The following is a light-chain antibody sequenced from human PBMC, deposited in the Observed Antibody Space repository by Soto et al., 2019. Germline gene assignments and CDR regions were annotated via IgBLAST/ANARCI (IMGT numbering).Light chain of an antibody. CDR2: AAS. V-gene: IGKV1-6*01. CDR1: QNSNNY. J-gene: IGKJ1*01. Sequence: IQRTQSPSSLSASVGDRVTITCQASQNSNNYLNWYQQKPGRAPKLLIYAASNLYTGVPSRFSGSRSGTEVTITISSLKKEDGTSYYCLQDYGDPWTFGQGTKVDIK. CDR3: LQDYGDPWT.